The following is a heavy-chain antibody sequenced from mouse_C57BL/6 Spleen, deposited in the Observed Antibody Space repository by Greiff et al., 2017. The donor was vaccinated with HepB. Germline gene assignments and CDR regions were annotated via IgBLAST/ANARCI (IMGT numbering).Heavy chain of an antibody. CDR3: ARQEVYRGFAY. CDR1: GFTFSSYG. CDR2: ISSGGSYT. J-gene: IGHJ3*01. D-gene: IGHD2-1*01. V-gene: IGHV5-6*02. Sequence: EVKLVESGGDLVKPGGSLKLSCAASGFTFSSYGMSWVRQTPDKRLEWVASISSGGSYTYYPDSVKGRFTISRDNAKNTLYLQMSSLKSEDTAMYYCARQEVYRGFAYWGQGTLVTVSA.